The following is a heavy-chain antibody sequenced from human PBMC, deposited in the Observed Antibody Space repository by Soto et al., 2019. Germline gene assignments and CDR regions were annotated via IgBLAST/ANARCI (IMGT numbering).Heavy chain of an antibody. V-gene: IGHV1-69*01. CDR1: GGTFSSSA. CDR3: ARSGTATNFDY. CDR2: IIPVFGTT. Sequence: QVQLVQSGAEVKKPGSSVKVSCKASGGTFSSSAVNWVRQAPGQGREWMGEIIPVFGTTNSAQKFQARLTITADESTSTAYMELSSLRSEDTAVYFCARSGTATNFDYWGQGTLVTVSS. D-gene: IGHD2-15*01. J-gene: IGHJ4*02.